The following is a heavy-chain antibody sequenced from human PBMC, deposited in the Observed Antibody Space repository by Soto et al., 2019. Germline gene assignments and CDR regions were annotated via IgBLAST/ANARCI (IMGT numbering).Heavy chain of an antibody. D-gene: IGHD1-20*01. CDR1: GFTFSSYA. CDR3: AKDSPLYNWNDFRYFDY. CDR2: ISGSGGST. V-gene: IGHV3-23*01. J-gene: IGHJ4*02. Sequence: GGSLRLSCAASGFTFSSYAMSWVRQAPGKGLEWVSAISGSGGSTYYADSVKGRFTISRDNSKNTLYLQMNSLRAEDTAVYYCAKDSPLYNWNDFRYFDYWGQGTLVTVSS.